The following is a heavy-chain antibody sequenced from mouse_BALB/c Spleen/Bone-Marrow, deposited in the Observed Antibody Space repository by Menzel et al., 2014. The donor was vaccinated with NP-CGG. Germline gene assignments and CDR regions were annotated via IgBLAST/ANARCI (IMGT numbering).Heavy chain of an antibody. Sequence: QVQLQQPGAELVKPGASVKLSCKASGYTFTSYYMYWVKQRPGQGLEWIGEINPSNGGADFNEKLKIKATLSVDKSSGTAYMQLSSLTSEDSAVYYCTTSRGYNWFAYWGQGTLVTVSA. V-gene: IGHV1S81*02. CDR3: TTSRGYNWFAY. D-gene: IGHD2-2*01. J-gene: IGHJ3*01. CDR2: INPSNGGA. CDR1: GYTFTSYY.